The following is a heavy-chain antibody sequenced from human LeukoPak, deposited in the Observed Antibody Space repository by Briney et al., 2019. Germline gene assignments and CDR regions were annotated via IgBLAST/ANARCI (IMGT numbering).Heavy chain of an antibody. Sequence: SETLSLTCAVYGGSFSGYYWSWIRQPPGKGLEWIGGINHSGSTNYNPSLKSRVTISVDTSKNQFSLKLSSVTAADTAVYYCARAGWFGEFYGPLDYWGQGSLFTVSS. J-gene: IGHJ4*02. CDR2: INHSGST. CDR1: GGSFSGYY. D-gene: IGHD3-10*01. V-gene: IGHV4-34*01. CDR3: ARAGWFGEFYGPLDY.